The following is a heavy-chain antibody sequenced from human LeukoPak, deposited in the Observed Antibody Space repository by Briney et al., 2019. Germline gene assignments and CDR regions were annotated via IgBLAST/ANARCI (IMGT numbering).Heavy chain of an antibody. V-gene: IGHV3-74*01. Sequence: SGGSLRLSCAASGFTFSSHWMHWVRQAPGKGLVWVSRINSDGRSTSYVDSVAGRFTISRDNAKNTLYLQMNSLRAEDTAVYYCARGNYYDSSGPGGYWGQGTLVTVSS. D-gene: IGHD3-22*01. J-gene: IGHJ4*02. CDR2: INSDGRST. CDR1: GFTFSSHW. CDR3: ARGNYYDSSGPGGY.